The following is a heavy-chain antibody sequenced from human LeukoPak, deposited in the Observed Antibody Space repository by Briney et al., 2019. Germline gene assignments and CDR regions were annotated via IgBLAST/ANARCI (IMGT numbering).Heavy chain of an antibody. CDR1: GHTFTSYG. CDR2: ISAYNGNT. J-gene: IGHJ4*02. D-gene: IGHD2-2*01. V-gene: IGHV1-18*01. CDR3: ARGHCSSTSCYRGFDY. Sequence: ASVKVSCKASGHTFTSYGISWVRQAPGQGLEWMGWISAYNGNTNYAQKFQGRVTMTTDTSTSTAYMELRSLRSDDTAVYYCARGHCSSTSCYRGFDYWGQGTLVTVSS.